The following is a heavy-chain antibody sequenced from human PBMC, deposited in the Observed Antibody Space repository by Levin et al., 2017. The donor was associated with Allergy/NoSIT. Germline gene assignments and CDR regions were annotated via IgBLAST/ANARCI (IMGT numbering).Heavy chain of an antibody. Sequence: KISCKASGGTFSSYTISWVRQAPGQGLEWMGRIIPILGIANYAQKFQGRVTITADKSTSTAYMELSSLRSEDTAVYYCARGNSSRRHAAFDIWGQGTMVTVSS. J-gene: IGHJ3*02. D-gene: IGHD1-7*01. CDR2: IIPILGIA. CDR1: GGTFSSYT. V-gene: IGHV1-69*02. CDR3: ARGNSSRRHAAFDI.